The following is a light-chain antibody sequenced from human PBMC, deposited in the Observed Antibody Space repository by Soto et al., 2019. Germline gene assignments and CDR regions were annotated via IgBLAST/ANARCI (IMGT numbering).Light chain of an antibody. CDR2: KVS. CDR3: QQYNTYSSLT. CDR1: QTINTW. J-gene: IGKJ4*02. Sequence: IQMTQSPSTLSASVGDRVTITCRASQTINTWWAWYQQKPGKVPKLLIYKVSSLESGVPTRFLGSGSGTECTHTISGHQPDDFATYYCQQYNTYSSLTCGGGTRVEI. V-gene: IGKV1-5*03.